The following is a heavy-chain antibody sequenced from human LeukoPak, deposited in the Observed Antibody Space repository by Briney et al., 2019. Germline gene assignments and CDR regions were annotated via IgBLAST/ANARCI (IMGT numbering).Heavy chain of an antibody. D-gene: IGHD2-15*01. J-gene: IGHJ5*02. CDR3: AREGPGYCSGGSCYSPLVGHSFDP. Sequence: PSVNLIRSSSGYTFTDYYLSWVRLAPGQGLEWMGWVNPNSGDTKYAQKFQGRVTMTRDTSISTAYMELSRLRSDDTAVYYCAREGPGYCSGGSCYSPLVGHSFDPWGQGDPFTVSS. CDR2: VNPNSGDT. V-gene: IGHV1-2*02. CDR1: GYTFTDYY.